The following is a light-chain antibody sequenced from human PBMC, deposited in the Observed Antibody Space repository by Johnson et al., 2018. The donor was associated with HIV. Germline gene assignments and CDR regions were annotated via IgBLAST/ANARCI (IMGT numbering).Light chain of an antibody. CDR3: GTWDTSLGAQYV. CDR1: SSNIGDNY. J-gene: IGLJ1*01. Sequence: QSVLTQPPSVSAALGQKVTVSCAGSSSNIGDNYVSWYQQLPGTAPKLLIYENNKRPSGIPDRFSDYQSGTSATLAITGLQTGDEADYYCGTWDTSLGAQYVFGSGTKVTVL. CDR2: ENN. V-gene: IGLV1-51*02.